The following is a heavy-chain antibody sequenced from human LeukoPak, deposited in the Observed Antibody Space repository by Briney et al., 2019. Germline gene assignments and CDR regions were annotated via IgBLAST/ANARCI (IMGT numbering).Heavy chain of an antibody. J-gene: IGHJ4*02. CDR3: ARGPGVSALFN. Sequence: SETLSLTCTVSGGSIGSSSYYWAWIRQPPGKGLEWVGSIYYSGTTYYNPSLKSRVTISVDTSKNQFSLKLTSVTAADTAVYYCARGPGVSALFNWGQGTLVTVSS. V-gene: IGHV4-39*07. CDR1: GGSIGSSSYY. D-gene: IGHD2-8*01. CDR2: IYYSGTT.